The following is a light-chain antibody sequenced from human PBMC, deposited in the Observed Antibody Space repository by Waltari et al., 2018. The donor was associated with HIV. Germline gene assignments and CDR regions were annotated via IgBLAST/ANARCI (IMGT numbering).Light chain of an antibody. CDR3: SSYAGSNNLV. V-gene: IGLV2-8*01. J-gene: IGLJ3*02. CDR2: EVN. Sequence: QSALTQPPSASGSPGPSVTLSCTGHSRDVGFYHYVSCYQPHPGQAPKLMIYEVNKRPSGVPDRFSGSKSDNTASLTVSGLQAEDEADYYCSSYAGSNNLVFGGGTKLTVL. CDR1: SRDVGFYHY.